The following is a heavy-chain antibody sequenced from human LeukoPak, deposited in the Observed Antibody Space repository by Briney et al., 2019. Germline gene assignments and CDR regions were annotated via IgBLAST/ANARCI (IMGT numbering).Heavy chain of an antibody. CDR1: GGSISSYY. CDR2: LYSSGST. J-gene: IGHJ5*02. V-gene: IGHV4-4*07. Sequence: KPSETLSLTCTVSGGSISSYYWSWIRQPAGKGLEWIGRLYSSGSTYYNPSLKSRVTISVDTSKNQFSLKLSSVTAADTAVYYCARHVLRFLEWLLDPPNWFDPWGQGTLVTVSS. CDR3: ARHVLRFLEWLLDPPNWFDP. D-gene: IGHD3-3*01.